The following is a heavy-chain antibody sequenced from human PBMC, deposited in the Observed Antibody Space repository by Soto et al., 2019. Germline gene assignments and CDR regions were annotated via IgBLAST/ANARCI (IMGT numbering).Heavy chain of an antibody. CDR1: GDSVSSNSAA. D-gene: IGHD6-13*01. CDR2: TYYRSKWYN. CDR3: ARDRDSSWDISDAFDI. Sequence: SQTLSLTCAISGDSVSSNSAAWNWIRQSPSRGLEWLGRTYYRSKWYNDYAVSVKSRITINPDTSKNQFSLQLNSVTPEDTAVYYCARDRDSSWDISDAFDIWGQGTMVTVSS. V-gene: IGHV6-1*01. J-gene: IGHJ3*02.